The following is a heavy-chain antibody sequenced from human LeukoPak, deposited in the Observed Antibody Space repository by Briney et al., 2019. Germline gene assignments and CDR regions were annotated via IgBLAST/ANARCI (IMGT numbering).Heavy chain of an antibody. CDR3: AKGSSSGLTAYYYYYMDV. J-gene: IGHJ6*03. Sequence: GGSLRLSCAASGFTFDDYAIHWVRQAPGKGLEWVSGISWNSGSIGYADSVKGRFTISRDNAKNSLYLQMNSLRAEDTALYYCAKGSSSGLTAYYYYYMDVWGKGTTVTVSS. CDR2: ISWNSGSI. D-gene: IGHD3-10*01. CDR1: GFTFDDYA. V-gene: IGHV3-9*01.